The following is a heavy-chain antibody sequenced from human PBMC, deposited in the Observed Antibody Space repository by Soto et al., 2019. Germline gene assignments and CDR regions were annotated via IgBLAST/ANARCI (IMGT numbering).Heavy chain of an antibody. CDR1: GLTFSDYY. Sequence: GGSLRLSCAASGLTFSDYYMSWIRQAPGKGLEWVSYISSISSYTNYADSVKGRFTISRDNAKNSLYLQMNSLRAEDTAVYYCARSRVEATEYFDYWGQGTLVTVSS. J-gene: IGHJ4*02. D-gene: IGHD1-26*01. CDR3: ARSRVEATEYFDY. V-gene: IGHV3-11*03. CDR2: ISSISSYT.